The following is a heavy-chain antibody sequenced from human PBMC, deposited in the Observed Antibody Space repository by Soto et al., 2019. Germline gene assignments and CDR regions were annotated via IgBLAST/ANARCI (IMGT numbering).Heavy chain of an antibody. D-gene: IGHD7-27*01. V-gene: IGHV3-74*01. J-gene: IGHJ6*02. CDR3: ARGGISKLGYYYYYGTDV. CDR1: GFTFSSYW. CDR2: INSDGSST. Sequence: GGSLRLSCAASGFTFSSYWMHWVRQAPGKGLVWVSRINSDGSSTSYADSVKGRFTISRDNAKNTLYLQMNSLRAEDTAVYYCARGGISKLGYYYYYGTDVWGQGTTVTVSS.